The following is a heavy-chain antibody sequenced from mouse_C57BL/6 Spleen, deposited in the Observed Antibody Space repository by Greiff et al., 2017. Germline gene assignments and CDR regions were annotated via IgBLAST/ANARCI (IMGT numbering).Heavy chain of an antibody. CDR2: INPNYGTT. CDR1: GYSFTDYN. J-gene: IGHJ1*03. Sequence: QLQESGPELVKPGASVKISCKASGYSFTDYNMNWVKQSNGKSLEWIGVINPNYGTTSYNQKFKGKATLTVDQSSSTAYMQLNSLTSEDSAVYYCARGRGTTVVAPYWYFDVWGTGTTVTVSS. D-gene: IGHD1-1*01. CDR3: ARGRGTTVVAPYWYFDV. V-gene: IGHV1-39*01.